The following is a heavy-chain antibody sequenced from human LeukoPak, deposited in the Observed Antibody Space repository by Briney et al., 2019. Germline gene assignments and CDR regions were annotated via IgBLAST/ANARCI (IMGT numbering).Heavy chain of an antibody. CDR3: ARQYYYDSSGYPTEMDY. V-gene: IGHV3-48*03. CDR1: GFTFSSYE. Sequence: GGSLRLSCAASGFTFSSYEMNWVRQAPGKGLEWVSYISSSGSTMYYADSVKGRFTISRDNAKNSLYLQMNSLRAEDTAVYYCARQYYYDSSGYPTEMDYWGQGTLVTVSS. CDR2: ISSSGSTM. J-gene: IGHJ4*02. D-gene: IGHD3-22*01.